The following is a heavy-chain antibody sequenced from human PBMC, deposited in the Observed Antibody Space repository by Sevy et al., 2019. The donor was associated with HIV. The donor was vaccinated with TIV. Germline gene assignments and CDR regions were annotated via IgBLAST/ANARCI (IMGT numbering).Heavy chain of an antibody. CDR2: ISGSGGST. CDR3: AKVRGMAVAGRWLDY. CDR1: GFTFSSYA. Sequence: GGSLRLSCAASGFTFSSYAMSWVRQAPGKGLEWVSAISGSGGSTYYADSVKGRFTISRDNSKNTLYLQMNSLRAEDTAVYYCAKVRGMAVAGRWLDYWGQGTLVTLSS. J-gene: IGHJ4*02. D-gene: IGHD6-19*01. V-gene: IGHV3-23*01.